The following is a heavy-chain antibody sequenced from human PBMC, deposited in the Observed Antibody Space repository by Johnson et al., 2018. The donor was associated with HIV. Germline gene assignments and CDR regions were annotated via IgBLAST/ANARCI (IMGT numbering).Heavy chain of an antibody. CDR3: AREMAWEDAFDV. D-gene: IGHD5-24*01. CDR1: GFTFDDYG. J-gene: IGHJ3*01. Sequence: VQLVESGGGVVRPGGSLRLSCAASGFTFDDYGMSWVRQAPGKGLEWVSDINWNGGSTGYADSVKGRFTVSRDNAKNTLYLQMNSLRAEDTAVYYCAREMAWEDAFDVWGQVTMVTVSS. V-gene: IGHV3-20*04. CDR2: INWNGGST.